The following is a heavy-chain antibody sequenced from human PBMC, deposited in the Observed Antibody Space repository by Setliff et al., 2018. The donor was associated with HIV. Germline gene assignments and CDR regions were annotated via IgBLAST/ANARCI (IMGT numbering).Heavy chain of an antibody. J-gene: IGHJ6*03. CDR3: ARVVYTYYYMDV. CDR2: IYYSGST. Sequence: SETLSLTCTVSGASISRGNYYWTWIRQRPGKGLEWIAFIYYSGSTYYSPSLKSRLMISVDTSKNQFSLNMTSVTAADTAVYFCARVVYTYYYMDVWGKGTTVTAP. D-gene: IGHD4-4*01. V-gene: IGHV4-30-4*08. CDR1: GASISRGNYY.